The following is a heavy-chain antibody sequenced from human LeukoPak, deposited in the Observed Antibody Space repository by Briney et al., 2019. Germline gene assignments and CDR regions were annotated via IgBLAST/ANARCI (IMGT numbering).Heavy chain of an antibody. CDR2: FDPEDGET. D-gene: IGHD1-26*01. V-gene: IGHV1-24*01. Sequence: GASVKVSCKVSGYTLTELSMHWVRQAPGKGLEWMGGFDPEDGETIYAQKFQGRVTMTEDTSTDTAYMELSSLRSEDTAVYYCATGGGSYYAFDYWGQGTLVTVSS. J-gene: IGHJ4*02. CDR3: ATGGGSYYAFDY. CDR1: GYTLTELS.